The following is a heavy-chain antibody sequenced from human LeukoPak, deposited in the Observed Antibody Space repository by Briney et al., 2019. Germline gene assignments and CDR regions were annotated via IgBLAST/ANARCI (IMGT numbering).Heavy chain of an antibody. J-gene: IGHJ4*02. D-gene: IGHD3-3*01. CDR1: GFTFDDYA. Sequence: GRSLRLSCAASGFTFDDYAMHWVRQAPGKGLEWVSGISWNSGSIGYADSVKGRLTISRDNAKNSLYLQMNSLRAEDTALYYCAKKFFGGWGQGTLVTVSS. CDR2: ISWNSGSI. CDR3: AKKFFGG. V-gene: IGHV3-9*01.